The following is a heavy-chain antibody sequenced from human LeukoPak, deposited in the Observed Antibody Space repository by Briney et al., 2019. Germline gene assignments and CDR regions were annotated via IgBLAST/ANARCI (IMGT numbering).Heavy chain of an antibody. CDR1: GFTFSSFA. J-gene: IGHJ5*02. CDR3: AKDPGGRSNWLDP. D-gene: IGHD1-14*01. Sequence: GGSLRLSCAASGFTFSSFAMTWVRQAPGKGLEWVSMISGSGGSTFYADSVKGRFTISRDNSKSTLYLQMNSLRAEDTAVYYCAKDPGGRSNWLDPWGQGALVTVSS. V-gene: IGHV3-23*01. CDR2: ISGSGGST.